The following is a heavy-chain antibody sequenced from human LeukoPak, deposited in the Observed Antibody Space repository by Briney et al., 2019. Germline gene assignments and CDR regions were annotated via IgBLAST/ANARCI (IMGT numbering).Heavy chain of an antibody. J-gene: IGHJ4*02. D-gene: IGHD2-15*01. Sequence: GGSLRLSCAASGFTFSSYGMHWVRQAPGKGLEWVAFIRYDGSNKYYADSVKGRFTISRDNAKNSLYLQMNSLRAEDTAVYYCARDQYCSGGSCPGFDYWGQGTLVTVSS. V-gene: IGHV3-30*02. CDR2: IRYDGSNK. CDR1: GFTFSSYG. CDR3: ARDQYCSGGSCPGFDY.